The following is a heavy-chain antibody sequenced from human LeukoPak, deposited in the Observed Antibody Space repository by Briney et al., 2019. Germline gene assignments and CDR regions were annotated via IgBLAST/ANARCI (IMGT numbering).Heavy chain of an antibody. J-gene: IGHJ4*02. CDR1: GFIFSNYG. CDR3: GQDWAWGAFGN. CDR2: ITSGGLT. V-gene: IGHV3-23*01. D-gene: IGHD1-26*01. Sequence: GGSLRLSCAASGFIFSNYGMNWVRQAPGKGLEWVSGITSGGLTFYASSVKGRFTISRGNSEKTLYLQINSLRAEDTALYYCGQDWAWGAFGNWGQGALVTVSS.